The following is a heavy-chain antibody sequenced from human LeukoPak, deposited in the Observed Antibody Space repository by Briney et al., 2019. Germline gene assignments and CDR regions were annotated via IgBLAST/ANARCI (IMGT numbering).Heavy chain of an antibody. Sequence: ASVKVSCKASGYTFTGYYMHWVRQAPGQGLEWMGWINPNSGGTNYAQKFQGRVTMTRDTSISTAYMELSRLRSDDTAVYYCARAGRYYYDSSGYYYEFDYWGQGTLVTVSS. D-gene: IGHD3-22*01. CDR3: ARAGRYYYDSSGYYYEFDY. V-gene: IGHV1-2*02. CDR1: GYTFTGYY. J-gene: IGHJ4*02. CDR2: INPNSGGT.